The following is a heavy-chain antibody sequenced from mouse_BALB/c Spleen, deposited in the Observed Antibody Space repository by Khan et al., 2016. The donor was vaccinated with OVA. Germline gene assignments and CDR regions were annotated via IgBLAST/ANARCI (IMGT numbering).Heavy chain of an antibody. CDR2: IDPYNGGT. CDR3: ALIYYYGTGFDY. CDR1: GYSFTDYN. D-gene: IGHD1-1*01. V-gene: IGHV1S135*01. Sequence: VQLQQSGPELVSPGASVKVSCKASGYSFTDYNMYWVKQGPGKSLEWIGYIDPYNGGTNYNKKFKGKASLSVDKSSSTAFMHLNRMTSYDSAVYHCALIYYYGTGFDYWGQGTTLTVSS. J-gene: IGHJ2*01.